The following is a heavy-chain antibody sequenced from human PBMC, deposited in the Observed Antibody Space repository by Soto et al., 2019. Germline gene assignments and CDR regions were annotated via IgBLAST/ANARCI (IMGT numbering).Heavy chain of an antibody. D-gene: IGHD2-2*01. CDR2: IWFDGSNK. Sequence: PGGSLRLSCAASGFTFSSHGMNWVRQAPGKGLEWVAVIWFDGSNKYYADSVKGRFTISRDNSKNTLYLQMNSLRAEDTAVYYCASVSSSSTSLEWFDPWGQGT. V-gene: IGHV3-33*01. CDR3: ASVSSSSTSLEWFDP. CDR1: GFTFSSHG. J-gene: IGHJ5*02.